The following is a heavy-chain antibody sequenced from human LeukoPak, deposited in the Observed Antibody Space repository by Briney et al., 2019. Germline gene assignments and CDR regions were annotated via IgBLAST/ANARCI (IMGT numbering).Heavy chain of an antibody. Sequence: GASVKVSCMASGYTFTSYGISWVRQAPGQGLAWMGWISDYNGNTNHPQKLQGRVTITTNKAKDPAHMEVRSRGRGEPAGEYCSRSSRKDLRRDGYNWDPWGQGTLVTVSS. J-gene: IGHJ5*02. D-gene: IGHD5-24*01. V-gene: IGHV1-18*01. CDR1: GYTFTSYG. CDR3: SRSSRKDLRRDGYNWDP. CDR2: ISDYNGNT.